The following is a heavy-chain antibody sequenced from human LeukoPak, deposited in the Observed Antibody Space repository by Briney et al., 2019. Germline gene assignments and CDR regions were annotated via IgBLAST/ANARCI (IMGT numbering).Heavy chain of an antibody. D-gene: IGHD3-10*01. V-gene: IGHV4-34*01. CDR2: INHSGST. Sequence: PSETLSLTCAVYGGSFSGYYWSWIRQPPGKGLEWIGEINHSGSTNYNLSLKSRVTISVDTSKNQFPLKLSSVTAADTAVYYCARGSRLVRGVHNWFDPWGQGTLVTVSS. J-gene: IGHJ5*02. CDR1: GGSFSGYY. CDR3: ARGSRLVRGVHNWFDP.